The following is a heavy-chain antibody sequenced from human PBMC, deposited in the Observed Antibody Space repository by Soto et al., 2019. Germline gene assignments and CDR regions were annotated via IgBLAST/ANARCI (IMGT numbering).Heavy chain of an antibody. J-gene: IGHJ3*02. Sequence: EVQLVESGGGLVKPGGSLRLSCAASGFTFSSYSMNWVRQAPGKGLEWVSSISSSSSYIYYADSVKGRFTISRDNAKNSLYLQMNSLRAEDTAVYYCARPTVTTGAFDIWGQGTMVTVSS. V-gene: IGHV3-21*01. CDR3: ARPTVTTGAFDI. D-gene: IGHD4-17*01. CDR2: ISSSSSYI. CDR1: GFTFSSYS.